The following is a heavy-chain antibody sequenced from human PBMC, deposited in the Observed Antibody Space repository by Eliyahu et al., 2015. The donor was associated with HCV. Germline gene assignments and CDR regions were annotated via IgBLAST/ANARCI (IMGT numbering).Heavy chain of an antibody. V-gene: IGHV1-2*02. CDR1: GSPFPGYY. J-gene: IGHJ5*02. CDR2: INPNSGGT. CDR3: AREEEGSRGGYDGDNWFDP. D-gene: IGHD5-12*01. Sequence: QVQLVQSGAEVKKPGASVKVSCXASGSPFPGYYXHWVRQAPGQGLEWMGWINPNSGGTNYAQKFQGRVTMTRDTSISTAYMELSRLRSDDTAVYYCAREEEGSRGGYDGDNWFDPWGQGTLVTVSS.